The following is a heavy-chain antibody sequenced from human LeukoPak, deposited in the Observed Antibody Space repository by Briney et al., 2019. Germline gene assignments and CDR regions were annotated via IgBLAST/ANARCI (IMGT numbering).Heavy chain of an antibody. J-gene: IGHJ3*02. V-gene: IGHV4-59*01. Sequence: SETLSLTCTVSGGSISSYYWSWIRQPPGKGLEWIGYIYYSGSTNYNPSLKSRVTISVDTSKNQFSLKLSSMTAADTAVYYCARDGYSGSYPLAFDIWGQGTMVTVSS. CDR1: GGSISSYY. D-gene: IGHD1-26*01. CDR2: IYYSGST. CDR3: ARDGYSGSYPLAFDI.